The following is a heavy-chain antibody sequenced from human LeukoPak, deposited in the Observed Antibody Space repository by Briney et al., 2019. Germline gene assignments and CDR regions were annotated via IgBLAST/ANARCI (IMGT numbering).Heavy chain of an antibody. CDR2: IYSSGST. CDR1: GASMSSFY. Sequence: PSETLSLTCTVSGASMSSFYWSWIRQSPGKGLERIGYIYSSGSTNYNPSLKSRVTISVDTSKSQFSLKLSSVTAADTAVYFCSREGRWLQLGFDYWGRGTLVTVSS. CDR3: SREGRWLQLGFDY. D-gene: IGHD5-24*01. J-gene: IGHJ4*02. V-gene: IGHV4-59*01.